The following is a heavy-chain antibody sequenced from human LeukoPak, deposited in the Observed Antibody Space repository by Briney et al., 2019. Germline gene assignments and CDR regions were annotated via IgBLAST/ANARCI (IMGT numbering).Heavy chain of an antibody. D-gene: IGHD3-10*01. CDR3: ARSGHYGAGSYYSLNGFDP. V-gene: IGHV3-48*04. CDR1: GFTFSTYA. CDR2: ISTSSLAI. Sequence: PGGSLRLSCAASGFTFSTYAMNWVRQAPGKGLEWISYISTSSLAIYYSDSVKGRFTISRDNVENSLYLQMNTLIAEDTAVYYCARSGHYGAGSYYSLNGFDPWGQGTLVTVSS. J-gene: IGHJ5*02.